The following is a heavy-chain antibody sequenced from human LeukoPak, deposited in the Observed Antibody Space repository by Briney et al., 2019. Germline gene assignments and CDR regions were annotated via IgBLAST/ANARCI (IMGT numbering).Heavy chain of an antibody. CDR3: ARAKTDGYNYYYGMDV. Sequence: ETLSLTCTVSGGSISSYYWSWIRQPPGKGLEWSGYIYYSGSTNYNPSLKSRVTMSVDTSKNQFSLKLSSVTAADTAVYYCARAKTDGYNYYYGMDVWGQGTTVTVSS. J-gene: IGHJ6*02. CDR2: IYYSGST. D-gene: IGHD5-24*01. V-gene: IGHV4-59*01. CDR1: GGSISSYY.